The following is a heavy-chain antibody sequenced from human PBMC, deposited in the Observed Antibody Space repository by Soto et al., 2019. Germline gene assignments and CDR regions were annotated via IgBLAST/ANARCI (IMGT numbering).Heavy chain of an antibody. J-gene: IGHJ4*02. Sequence: SETLSLTCTVSGGSVTSDEDYWTWIRQSPGKGLEWIGYISNSGSTGYNPSLKTRLSMSVDRSKNQFTLRLTSVTAADTAGYFCATESGSTYGYFDHWGQGTLVTVSS. D-gene: IGHD5-18*01. CDR3: ATESGSTYGYFDH. CDR1: GGSVTSDEDY. CDR2: ISNSGST. V-gene: IGHV4-30-4*01.